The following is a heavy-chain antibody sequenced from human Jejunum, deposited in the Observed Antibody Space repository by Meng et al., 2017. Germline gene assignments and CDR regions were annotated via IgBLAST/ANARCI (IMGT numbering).Heavy chain of an antibody. J-gene: IGHJ4*02. Sequence: GGPLRLSCEAAGFTFSSHWMNWVRQAPGKGLEWVAKIKQDGSEKHYVDSVKGRFTISRDNAKNSLYLQMNSLRAEDTAVYYCAGGGESSGLFASYYWGQGTLVTVSS. V-gene: IGHV3-7*01. CDR3: AGGGESSGLFASYY. D-gene: IGHD6-19*01. CDR2: IKQDGSEK. CDR1: GFTFSSHW.